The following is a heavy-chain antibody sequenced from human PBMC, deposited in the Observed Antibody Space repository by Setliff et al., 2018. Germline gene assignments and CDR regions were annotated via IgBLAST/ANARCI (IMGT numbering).Heavy chain of an antibody. D-gene: IGHD2-21*02. Sequence: GGSLRLSCAASGFTFSSHWMTWVRQAPGKGLEYVANIKGDGSEKDYVDSVEGRFAISRDNAKNSLYLQMNSLRAEDTAVYYCARAGLPYAADVWGQGTKVTVSS. CDR3: ARAGLPYAADV. J-gene: IGHJ3*01. CDR2: IKGDGSEK. V-gene: IGHV3-7*01. CDR1: GFTFSSHW.